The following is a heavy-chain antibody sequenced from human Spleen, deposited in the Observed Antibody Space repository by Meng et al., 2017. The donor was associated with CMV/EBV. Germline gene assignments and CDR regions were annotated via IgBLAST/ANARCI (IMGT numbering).Heavy chain of an antibody. Sequence: ASVKVSCKALGYTFTGYYMHWVRQGPGQGLEWMGWINPDSGGTNYAQKFQGRVTMTSDTSITTVYMELSRLRSDDTAVYYCARDGVAHDAFDIWGQGTRVTVSS. CDR3: ARDGVAHDAFDI. CDR2: INPDSGGT. J-gene: IGHJ3*02. V-gene: IGHV1-2*02. D-gene: IGHD3-3*01. CDR1: GYTFTGYY.